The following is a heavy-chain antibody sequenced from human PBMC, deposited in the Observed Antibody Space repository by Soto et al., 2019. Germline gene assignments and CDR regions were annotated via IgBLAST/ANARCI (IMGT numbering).Heavy chain of an antibody. CDR2: IVVGSGNT. CDR1: GFTFTSSA. V-gene: IGHV1-58*01. CDR3: ARFPFDSGYDYAFDI. Sequence: GASVKVSCKASGFTFTSSAVQWVRPARGQRLEWIGWIVVGSGNTNYAQKFQERVTITRDMSTSTAYMELSSLRSEDTAVYYCARFPFDSGYDYAFDIWGQGTMVTVSS. D-gene: IGHD5-12*01. J-gene: IGHJ3*02.